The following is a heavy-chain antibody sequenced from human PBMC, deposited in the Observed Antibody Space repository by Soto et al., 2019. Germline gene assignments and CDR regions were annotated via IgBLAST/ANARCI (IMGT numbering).Heavy chain of an antibody. J-gene: IGHJ4*02. CDR2: ISSSSSTI. Sequence: PGGSLRLSCAASGFTFSSYGMNWVRQAPGKGLEWVSYISSSSSTIYYAGSVKGRFTISRDNAQNSLYLQMNSLRDEDTAVYYCARGVQQLAPYFDYWGQGTLVTVS. V-gene: IGHV3-48*02. CDR3: ARGVQQLAPYFDY. D-gene: IGHD6-13*01. CDR1: GFTFSSYG.